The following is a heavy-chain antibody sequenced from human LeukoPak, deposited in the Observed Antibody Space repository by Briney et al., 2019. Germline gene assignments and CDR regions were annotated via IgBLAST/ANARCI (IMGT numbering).Heavy chain of an antibody. CDR1: GFTFEDYT. J-gene: IGHJ4*02. D-gene: IGHD3-22*01. V-gene: IGHV3-43*01. CDR3: VKDLTYESSGSFFDY. Sequence: GGSLRLSCAASGFTFEDYTMHWVRQVPGKTLEWVSLISWDGTTYYPDSVKGRFTISRDNSQDSLYLQMDSLRSEDTAFYYCVKDLTYESSGSFFDYWGRGTLVTVSS. CDR2: ISWDGTT.